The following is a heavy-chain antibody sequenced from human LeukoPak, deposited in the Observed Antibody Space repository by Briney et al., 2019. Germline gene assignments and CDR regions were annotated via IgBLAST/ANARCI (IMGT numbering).Heavy chain of an antibody. CDR3: ARAIAVETPRDY. J-gene: IGHJ4*02. CDR1: GYTFTGYY. Sequence: GASVKVSCKASGYTFTGYYMHWVRQAPGQGLEWMGRISPNSGGTNYAQKFQGRVTMTRDTSISTAYMELSRLRSDDTAVYYCARAIAVETPRDYWGQGTLVTVSS. D-gene: IGHD6-19*01. CDR2: ISPNSGGT. V-gene: IGHV1-2*06.